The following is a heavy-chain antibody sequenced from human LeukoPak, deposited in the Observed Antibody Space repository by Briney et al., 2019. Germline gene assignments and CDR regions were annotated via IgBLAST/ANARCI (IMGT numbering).Heavy chain of an antibody. CDR1: GYTFTSYA. CDR3: ARDPTAGVTNWGYDGFDY. CDR2: INTNTGNP. J-gene: IGHJ4*02. D-gene: IGHD7-27*01. V-gene: IGHV7-4-1*02. Sequence: ASVKVSCKASGYTFTSYAMNWVRQTPGQGLEWMGWINTNTGNPTYAQGFTGRFVFSLDTSVSTAYLQISSLKAEDTAVYYCARDPTAGVTNWGYDGFDYWGQGTLVTVSS.